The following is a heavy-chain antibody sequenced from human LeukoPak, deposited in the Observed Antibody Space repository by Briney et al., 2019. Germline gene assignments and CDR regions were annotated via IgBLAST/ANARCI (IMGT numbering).Heavy chain of an antibody. CDR3: ARDPQYCSSTSCYLDY. CDR2: ISSSSSYI. V-gene: IGHV3-21*01. Sequence: GGSLRLSCAASGFTFSSYSMNWVRRAAGKGLEWVSSISSSSSYIYYADSVKGRFTISRDNAKNSLYLQMNSLRAEDTAVYYCARDPQYCSSTSCYLDYWGQGTLVTVSS. CDR1: GFTFSSYS. J-gene: IGHJ4*02. D-gene: IGHD2-2*01.